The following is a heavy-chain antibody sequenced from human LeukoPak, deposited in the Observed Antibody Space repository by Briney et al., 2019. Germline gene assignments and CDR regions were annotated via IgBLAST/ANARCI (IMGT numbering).Heavy chain of an antibody. CDR3: AKREPSGYSSY. D-gene: IGHD6-13*01. Sequence: GGSLRLSCAASGFTFSNAWMTWVRQAPGKGLEWVSGISGSASRTDYADSVKGRFTISRDSSKNTLYLQMNSLRAEDTAFYYCAKREPSGYSSYWGQGTLVTVSS. V-gene: IGHV3-23*01. CDR1: GFTFSNAW. J-gene: IGHJ4*02. CDR2: ISGSASRT.